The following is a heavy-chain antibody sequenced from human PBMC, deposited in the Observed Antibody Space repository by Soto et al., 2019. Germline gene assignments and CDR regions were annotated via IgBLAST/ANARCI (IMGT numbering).Heavy chain of an antibody. D-gene: IGHD5-12*01. J-gene: IGHJ3*02. CDR2: ISSSSSYI. V-gene: IGHV3-21*01. CDR1: GFTFSSYS. CDR3: ARVARLKIIVATYDAFEI. Sequence: GGSLRISCAASGFTFSSYSMNWVRQAPGKGLEWVSSISSSSSYIYYADSVKGRFTISRDNAKNSLYLQMNSLRAEDTAVYYCARVARLKIIVATYDAFEIWGQGTMVTVSS.